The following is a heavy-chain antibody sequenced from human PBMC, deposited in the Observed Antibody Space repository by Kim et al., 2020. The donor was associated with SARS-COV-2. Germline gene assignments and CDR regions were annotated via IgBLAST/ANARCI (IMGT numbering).Heavy chain of an antibody. CDR2: IYPGDSDT. CDR3: ARHAESIVGPRYNWFDP. V-gene: IGHV5-51*01. CDR1: GYSFTSYW. J-gene: IGHJ5*02. D-gene: IGHD1-26*01. Sequence: GESLKISCKGSGYSFTSYWIGWVRQMPGKGLEWMGIIYPGDSDTRYSPSFQGQVTISADKSISTAYLQWSSLKASDTAMYYCARHAESIVGPRYNWFDPWGQGTLVTVSS.